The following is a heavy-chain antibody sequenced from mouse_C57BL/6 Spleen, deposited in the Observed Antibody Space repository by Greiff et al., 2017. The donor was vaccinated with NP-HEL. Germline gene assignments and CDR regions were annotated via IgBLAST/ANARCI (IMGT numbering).Heavy chain of an antibody. CDR3: ARRDY. J-gene: IGHJ4*01. CDR1: GYSFTGYY. V-gene: IGHV1-42*01. Sequence: DVQLQESGPELVKPGASVKISCKASGYSFTGYYMNWVKQSPEKSLEWIGEINPSTGGTTYNQKFKAKATLTVDKSSSTAYMQLKSLTSEDSAVYYCARRDYWGQGTSVTVSS. CDR2: INPSTGGT.